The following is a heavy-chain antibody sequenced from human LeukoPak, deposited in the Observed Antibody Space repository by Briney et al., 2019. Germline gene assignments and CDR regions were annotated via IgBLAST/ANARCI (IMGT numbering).Heavy chain of an antibody. V-gene: IGHV3-7*01. CDR2: IKPDGIDK. J-gene: IGHJ3*02. Sequence: GGSLRLSCAVSGFSLSDYYMNWVRQSPGKGLEWVANIKPDGIDKYYVDSARGRFTVSRDNAKNSAFLQMNSLRAEDTAIYYCATISAQTFDIWGQGTLVSVSS. CDR1: GFSLSDYY. CDR3: ATISAQTFDI. D-gene: IGHD5-24*01.